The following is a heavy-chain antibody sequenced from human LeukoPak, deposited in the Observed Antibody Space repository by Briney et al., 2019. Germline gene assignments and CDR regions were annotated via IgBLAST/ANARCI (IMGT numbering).Heavy chain of an antibody. Sequence: ASVKVSCKASGYTFTGYYMHWVRQAPGQGLEWMGWINPNSGGTNYVQKFQGRVTMTRDTSISTAYMELSRLRSDDTAVYYCASSGGLDAFDIWGQGTMVTVSS. CDR3: ASSGGLDAFDI. V-gene: IGHV1-2*02. CDR2: INPNSGGT. CDR1: GYTFTGYY. D-gene: IGHD5-12*01. J-gene: IGHJ3*02.